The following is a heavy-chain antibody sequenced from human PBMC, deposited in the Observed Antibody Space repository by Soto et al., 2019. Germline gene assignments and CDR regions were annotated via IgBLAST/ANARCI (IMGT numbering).Heavy chain of an antibody. CDR2: INPTGGST. V-gene: IGHV1-46*01. D-gene: IGHD2-2*01. J-gene: IGHJ4*02. CDR1: GYTFSSYY. CDR3: AREVPGGYYVDD. Sequence: ASVKVSCKTSGYTFSSYYMHWVRQAPGQGLEWMGTINPTGGSTNYAQKFQGRVTMTRDTSTSTVYMYLSSLGSEDTAVYYCAREVPGGYYVDDWGQGTLV.